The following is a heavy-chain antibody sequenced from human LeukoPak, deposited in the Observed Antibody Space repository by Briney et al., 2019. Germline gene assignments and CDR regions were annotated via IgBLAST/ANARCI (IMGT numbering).Heavy chain of an antibody. V-gene: IGHV1-8*03. D-gene: IGHD1-7*01. CDR1: GYTFTSYH. CDR2: MDPNSGNT. CDR3: ARGRTWNYVWFDP. J-gene: IGHJ5*02. Sequence: GASVKVSCKASGYTFTSYHINWVRQATGQGLEWMGWMDPNSGNTGYAQQFQGRVTITRNTSISTAYMELTSLRSEDTAVYYCARGRTWNYVWFDPWGQGTLVTVSS.